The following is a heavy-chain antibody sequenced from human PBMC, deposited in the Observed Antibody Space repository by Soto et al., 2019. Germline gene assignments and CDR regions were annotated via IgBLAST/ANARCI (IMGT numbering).Heavy chain of an antibody. CDR2: ISGSGGST. CDR1: GFTFSSYA. CDR3: AKEAEKYSSSWYGYFDD. J-gene: IGHJ4*02. Sequence: EVQLLESGGGLVQPGGSLRLSCAASGFTFSSYAMSWVRQAPGKGREWVSAISGSGGSTYYADSVKGRFTISRDNSKHTLYLQMNSLRAEDTAVYYCAKEAEKYSSSWYGYFDDWGQGTLVTVSS. V-gene: IGHV3-23*01. D-gene: IGHD6-13*01.